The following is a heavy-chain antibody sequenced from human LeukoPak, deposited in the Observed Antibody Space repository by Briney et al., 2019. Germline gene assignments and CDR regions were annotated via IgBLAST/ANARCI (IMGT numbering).Heavy chain of an antibody. Sequence: GGSLRLSCAASGFTFSDYYMSWIRQAPGKGLEWVSYISSSGSTIYYADSVKGRFTISRDNAKISLYLQMNSLRAEDTAVYYCARTETLWFGELLARPHFDYWGQGTLVTVSS. CDR1: GFTFSDYY. CDR2: ISSSGSTI. D-gene: IGHD3-10*01. CDR3: ARTETLWFGELLARPHFDY. V-gene: IGHV3-11*01. J-gene: IGHJ4*02.